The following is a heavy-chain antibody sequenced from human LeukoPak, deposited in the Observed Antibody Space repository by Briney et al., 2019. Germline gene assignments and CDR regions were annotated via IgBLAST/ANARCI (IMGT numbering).Heavy chain of an antibody. CDR3: AREGAVPAVIIDY. CDR2: IKQDGREK. J-gene: IGHJ4*02. D-gene: IGHD2-2*01. Sequence: GGSLRLSCAASGFTFSSYWMSWVREAPGKGLEWVANIKQDGREKYYVDSVKGRFTISRDNAKNSLYLQMNSLRAEDTAVYYCAREGAVPAVIIDYWGQGTLVTVSS. CDR1: GFTFSSYW. V-gene: IGHV3-7*01.